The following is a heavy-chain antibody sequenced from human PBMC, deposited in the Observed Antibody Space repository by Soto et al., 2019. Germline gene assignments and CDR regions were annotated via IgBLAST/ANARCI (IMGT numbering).Heavy chain of an antibody. CDR2: IIPIFGTA. V-gene: IGHV1-69*06. D-gene: IGHD2-15*01. CDR1: GGTLSSYA. J-gene: IGHJ6*02. CDR3: ARGSGHGSGGSCHYYYYYAMDV. Sequence: QVQLVQSGAEVKKPGSSVKVSCKASGGTLSSYAISWVRQAPGQGLEWMGGIIPIFGTANYAQKFQGRVMINADTSTSTAYMDLSSLRAEDTAVYYCARGSGHGSGGSCHYYYYYAMDVWGQGTTVTVSS.